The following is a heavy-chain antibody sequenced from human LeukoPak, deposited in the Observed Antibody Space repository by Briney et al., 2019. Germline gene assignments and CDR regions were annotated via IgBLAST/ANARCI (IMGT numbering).Heavy chain of an antibody. V-gene: IGHV4-34*01. CDR3: ARAEINDYNRY. D-gene: IGHD4-11*01. Sequence: SETLSLTCAVYGGSFSGYYWSWIRQPPGKGLEWIGEINHSGSTNYNPSLKSRVTISIDTSKNQIFLKLRSTTAADTAHYYCARAEINDYNRYWGQGILVIVSS. CDR2: INHSGST. CDR1: GGSFSGYY. J-gene: IGHJ4*02.